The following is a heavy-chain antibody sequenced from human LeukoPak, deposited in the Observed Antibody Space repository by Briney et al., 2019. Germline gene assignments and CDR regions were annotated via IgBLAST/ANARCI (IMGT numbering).Heavy chain of an antibody. CDR3: ARVYRDTARFDY. V-gene: IGHV1-46*01. Sequence: GASVKVSCKASGYTFTSCYMHWVRQAPGQGLEWMGIIYPSGGSTSYAQKFQGRVTMTRDTSTSTVYMELSSLRSEDTAVYYCARVYRDTARFDYWGQGTLVTVSS. J-gene: IGHJ4*02. CDR2: IYPSGGST. CDR1: GYTFTSCY. D-gene: IGHD5-18*01.